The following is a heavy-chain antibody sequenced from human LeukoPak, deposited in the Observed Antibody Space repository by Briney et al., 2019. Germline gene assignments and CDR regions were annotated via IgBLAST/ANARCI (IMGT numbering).Heavy chain of an antibody. CDR3: ARHRKTYYDFWSGYQPPHYFDY. Sequence: SETLSLTCAVYGGSFSGYYWSWIRQPPGKGLEWIGEINHSGSTNYNPSLKSRVTISVDTSKNQFSLKLSSVTAADTAVYYCARHRKTYYDFWSGYQPPHYFDYWGQGTLVTVSS. CDR1: GGSFSGYY. CDR2: INHSGST. D-gene: IGHD3-3*01. J-gene: IGHJ4*02. V-gene: IGHV4-34*01.